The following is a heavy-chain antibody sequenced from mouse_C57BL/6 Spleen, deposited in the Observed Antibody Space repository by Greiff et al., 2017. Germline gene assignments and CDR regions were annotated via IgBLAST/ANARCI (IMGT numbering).Heavy chain of an antibody. CDR3: ARDGEVAPLDY. J-gene: IGHJ2*01. CDR2: ISDGGSYT. Sequence: EVHLVESGGGLVKPGGSLKLSCAASGFTFSSYAMSWVRQTPEKRLEWVATISDGGSYTYYPDNVKGRFTISRDNAKNNLYLQMSHLKSEDTAMYYCARDGEVAPLDYWGQGTTLTVSS. V-gene: IGHV5-4*01. CDR1: GFTFSSYA. D-gene: IGHD1-1*01.